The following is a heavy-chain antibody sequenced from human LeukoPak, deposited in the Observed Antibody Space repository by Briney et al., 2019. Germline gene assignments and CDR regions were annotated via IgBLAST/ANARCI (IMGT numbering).Heavy chain of an antibody. V-gene: IGHV1-69*05. CDR1: GGTFSSYA. CDR3: ARVGIAVAGPDNALDY. Sequence: ASVKVSCKASGGTFSSYAISWVRQAPGQGLEWMGGIIPILGTANYAQKFQGRVTITTDESTSTAYMELSSLRSEDTAVYYCARVGIAVAGPDNALDYWGQGTLVTVSS. J-gene: IGHJ4*02. CDR2: IIPILGTA. D-gene: IGHD6-19*01.